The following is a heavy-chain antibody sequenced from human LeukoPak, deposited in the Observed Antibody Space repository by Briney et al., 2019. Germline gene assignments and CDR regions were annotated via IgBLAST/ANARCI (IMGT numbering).Heavy chain of an antibody. CDR3: ARHRGYCSSTSCSYNWFDP. V-gene: IGHV4-61*08. Sequence: SETQSLTCTVSGGSISSGGYYWSWIRQHPGKGLEWIGYIYYSGSTKYNPSLKSRVTMSVDTSKNRFSLKLSSVTAADTAVYYCARHRGYCSSTSCSYNWFDPWGQGTLVTVSS. D-gene: IGHD2-2*03. CDR2: IYYSGST. J-gene: IGHJ5*02. CDR1: GGSISSGGYY.